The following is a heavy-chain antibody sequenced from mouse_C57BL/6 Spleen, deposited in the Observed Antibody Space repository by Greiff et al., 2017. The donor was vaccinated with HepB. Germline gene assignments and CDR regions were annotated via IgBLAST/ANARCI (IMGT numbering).Heavy chain of an antibody. J-gene: IGHJ1*03. CDR2: INPNNGGT. V-gene: IGHV1-26*01. Sequence: EVQLQQSGPELVKPGASVKISCKASGYTFTDYYMNWVKQSHGKSLEWIGDINPNNGGTSYNQKFKGKATLTVDKSSSTAYMELRSLTSEDSAVYYCARGDYDSFDVWGTGTTVTVSS. D-gene: IGHD2-4*01. CDR1: GYTFTDYY. CDR3: ARGDYDSFDV.